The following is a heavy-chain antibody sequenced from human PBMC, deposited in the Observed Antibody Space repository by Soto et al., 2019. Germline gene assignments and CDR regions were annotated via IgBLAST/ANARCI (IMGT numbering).Heavy chain of an antibody. V-gene: IGHV4-4*07. CDR1: GGSISSYY. Sequence: PSETLSLTCTVSGGSISSYYWSWIRQPAGKGLEWIGRIYTSGSTNYNPSLKSRVTMSVDTSKNQFSLKLSSVTAADTAVYYCARDRGIAAAGTFHYFDYWGQGXLVTVYS. CDR3: ARDRGIAAAGTFHYFDY. CDR2: IYTSGST. J-gene: IGHJ4*02. D-gene: IGHD6-13*01.